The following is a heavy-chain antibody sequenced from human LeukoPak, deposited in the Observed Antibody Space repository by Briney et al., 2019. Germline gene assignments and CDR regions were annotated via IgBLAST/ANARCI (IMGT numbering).Heavy chain of an antibody. CDR3: AKEYYDILTGTYYFDY. CDR1: GFTFSSYN. V-gene: IGHV3-21*01. D-gene: IGHD3-9*01. J-gene: IGHJ4*02. Sequence: GGSLRLSCAASGFTFSSYNMNWVRQAPGKGLEWVSSITSSSSYIYYADSVKGRFTISRDNSKNTLYLQMNSLRAEDTAVYYCAKEYYDILTGTYYFDYWGQGTLVTVSS. CDR2: ITSSSSYI.